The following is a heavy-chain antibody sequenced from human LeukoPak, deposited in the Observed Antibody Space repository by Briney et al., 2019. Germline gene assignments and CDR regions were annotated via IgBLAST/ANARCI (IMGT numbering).Heavy chain of an antibody. CDR2: VHNVGST. CDR1: GGSITSYY. Sequence: SETLSLTCSVSGGSITSYYWAWIRQPPGKGLEWIGSVHNVGSTYYNLSLRSRVTMSIDTSKNQFSLRLNSVTAADTAVYYCARHAEYNSGWHFYLDHWGQGILVTASS. D-gene: IGHD6-19*01. J-gene: IGHJ4*02. CDR3: ARHAEYNSGWHFYLDH. V-gene: IGHV4-39*01.